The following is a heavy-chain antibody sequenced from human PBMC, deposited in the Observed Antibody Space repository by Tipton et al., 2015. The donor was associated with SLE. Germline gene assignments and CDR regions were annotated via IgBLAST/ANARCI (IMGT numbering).Heavy chain of an antibody. V-gene: IGHV3-11*06. CDR2: ISSSSSYT. D-gene: IGHD3-10*01. CDR1: GFTFSDYY. J-gene: IGHJ4*02. Sequence: SLRLSCAASGFTFSDYYMSWIRQAPGKGLEWVSYISSSSSYTNYADSVKGRFTISRDNAKNSLYLQMNSLRAEDTAVYYCARVGRGVIITGGYFDYWGQGTLVTVSA. CDR3: ARVGRGVIITGGYFDY.